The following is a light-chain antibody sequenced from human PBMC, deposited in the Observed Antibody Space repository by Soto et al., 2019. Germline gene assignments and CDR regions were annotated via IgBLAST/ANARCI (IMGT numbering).Light chain of an antibody. CDR1: QSVSTN. J-gene: IGKJ1*01. Sequence: EVVMTQSPATLSVSPGERATLSCRASQSVSTNLAWYQQKVGQAPRLLMYGASVRATGVPTRFSGSGSGTVFTLTISSLQSEDFAVYYCQQRSNWPRTFGQGTKVEIK. CDR3: QQRSNWPRT. V-gene: IGKV3-15*01. CDR2: GAS.